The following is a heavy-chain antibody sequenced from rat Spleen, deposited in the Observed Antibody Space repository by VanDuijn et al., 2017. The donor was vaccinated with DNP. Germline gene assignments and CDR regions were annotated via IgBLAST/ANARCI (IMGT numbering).Heavy chain of an antibody. D-gene: IGHD1-12*03. CDR3: ARGRGYYDGYYNVRAMDA. V-gene: IGHV5S13*01. CDR2: ITNSGGST. J-gene: IGHJ4*01. Sequence: EVQLVESGGGLVQPGRSLKLSCAASGFTFSNYGMAWVRQAPTKGLEWVASITNSGGSTYYRDSVKGRITISRDNAKSTLYLQMDSLRSEDTATYYCARGRGYYDGYYNVRAMDAWGQGTSVTVSS. CDR1: GFTFSNYG.